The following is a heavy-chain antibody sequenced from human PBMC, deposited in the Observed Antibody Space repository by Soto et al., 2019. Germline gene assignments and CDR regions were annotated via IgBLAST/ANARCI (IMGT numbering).Heavy chain of an antibody. D-gene: IGHD6-6*01. CDR2: TYYRSKWYN. J-gene: IGHJ4*02. V-gene: IGHV6-1*01. Sequence: SQALPITCAISGDSVSSNSAAWNWIRQSPSRGLEWLGRTYYRSKWYNDYAVSVKSRITINPDTSKNQFSLQLNSVTPEDTAVYYCARDSYSSSDPFDYWGQGTLVTVSS. CDR1: GDSVSSNSAA. CDR3: ARDSYSSSDPFDY.